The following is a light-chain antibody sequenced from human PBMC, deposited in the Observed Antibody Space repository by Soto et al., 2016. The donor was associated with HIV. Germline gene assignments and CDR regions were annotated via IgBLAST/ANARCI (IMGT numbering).Light chain of an antibody. CDR2: KVS. CDR3: MQHTHWPWS. Sequence: DVVMTQSPLSLPVTLGQSASISCTSSQSLVHSNGDTYLIWFQQRPGQSPRRLIYKVSNRESGVPDRFSGSGSGTDFTLKVSRVEADDVGVYYCMQHTHWPWSFGQGTKVEIK. CDR1: QSLVHSNGDTY. J-gene: IGKJ1*01. V-gene: IGKV2-30*02.